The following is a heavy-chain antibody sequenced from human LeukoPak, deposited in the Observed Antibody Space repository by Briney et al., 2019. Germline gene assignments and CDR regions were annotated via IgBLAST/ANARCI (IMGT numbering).Heavy chain of an antibody. J-gene: IGHJ4*02. CDR3: ARDPTYSGSYPYFDH. Sequence: GGSLRLSCAASGFTFSSYAMHWVRQAPGKGLEYVSAISSNGGSTYYANSVKGRFTISRDNSKNTLYLQMGSLRAEDMAVYYCARDPTYSGSYPYFDHWGQGTLVTVSS. D-gene: IGHD1-26*01. CDR2: ISSNGGST. CDR1: GFTFSSYA. V-gene: IGHV3-64*01.